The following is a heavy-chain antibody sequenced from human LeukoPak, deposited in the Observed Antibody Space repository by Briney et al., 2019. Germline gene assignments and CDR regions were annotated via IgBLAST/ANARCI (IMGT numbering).Heavy chain of an antibody. J-gene: IGHJ4*02. CDR3: ARSFRITVSGKECFDY. Sequence: GGSLRLSCAASGFDLSTYEMNWVRQAPGKGLEWIADITISGHTKNYADSVKGRFTISRDNARTSLYLQMNSLRVEDTGVYYCARSFRITVSGKECFDYWGRGSLVIVSS. D-gene: IGHD6-19*01. V-gene: IGHV3-48*03. CDR2: ITISGHTK. CDR1: GFDLSTYE.